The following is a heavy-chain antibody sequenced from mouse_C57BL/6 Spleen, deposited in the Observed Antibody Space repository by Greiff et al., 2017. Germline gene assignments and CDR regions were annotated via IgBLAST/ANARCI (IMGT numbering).Heavy chain of an antibody. J-gene: IGHJ4*01. D-gene: IGHD2-5*01. CDR2: INPSSGYT. V-gene: IGHV1-7*01. CDR1: GYTFTSYW. Sequence: VQLQQSGAELAKPGASVKLSCKASGYTFTSYWMHWVKQRPGQGLEWIGYINPSSGYTKYNQKFKDKATLPADKSSSTAYMQLSSLTYEDSAVYYCARAPYSNYVWAMDYWGQGTSVTVSS. CDR3: ARAPYSNYVWAMDY.